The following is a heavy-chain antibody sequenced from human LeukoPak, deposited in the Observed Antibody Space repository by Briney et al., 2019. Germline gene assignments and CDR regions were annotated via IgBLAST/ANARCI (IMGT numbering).Heavy chain of an antibody. J-gene: IGHJ6*03. D-gene: IGHD1-26*01. CDR3: ARQRHGGSYNKVDYYYYMDV. Sequence: GESLKISCKGSGYSFTSYWIGWVRQMPGKGLEWMGIIYPGDSDTRYSPSFQGQVTISADKSISTVYLQWSSLKASDTAMYYCARQRHGGSYNKVDYYYYMDVWGKGTTVTVSS. CDR1: GYSFTSYW. CDR2: IYPGDSDT. V-gene: IGHV5-51*01.